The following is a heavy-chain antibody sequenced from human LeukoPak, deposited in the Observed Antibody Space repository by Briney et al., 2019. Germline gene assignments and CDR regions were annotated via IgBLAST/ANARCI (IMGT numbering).Heavy chain of an antibody. CDR3: TRLPLDYSLDH. D-gene: IGHD4-11*01. V-gene: IGHV4-39*01. J-gene: IGHJ4*02. Sequence: PSETLSLTCTVSGDSISITTYWWGWIRQSPGKGLEWIGSMSYVGITSYNPSLKSRATISVDTSKNQFSLMLNSVTAADTAVYYCTRLPLDYSLDHWGQGTPVSVSS. CDR2: MSYVGIT. CDR1: GDSISITTYW.